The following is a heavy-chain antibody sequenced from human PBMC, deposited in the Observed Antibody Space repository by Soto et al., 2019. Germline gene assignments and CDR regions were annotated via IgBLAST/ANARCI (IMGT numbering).Heavy chain of an antibody. CDR1: GGTFSSYA. J-gene: IGHJ4*02. CDR3: ATYTYAGKNFAY. D-gene: IGHD2-2*02. V-gene: IGHV1-69*06. Sequence: QVQLVQSGAEVKKPGSSVKVSCKASGGTFSSYAISWVRQAPGQGLEWMGGIIPIFGTANYAQKFQGRVKIPEKKPTTTAYMELSSLRSEDTAVYYCATYTYAGKNFAYWGQGTLVTVPS. CDR2: IIPIFGTA.